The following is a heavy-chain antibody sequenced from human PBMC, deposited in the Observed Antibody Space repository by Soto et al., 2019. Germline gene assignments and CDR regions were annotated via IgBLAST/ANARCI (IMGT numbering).Heavy chain of an antibody. Sequence: GGSLRLSCTASGFTFSDYAMSWVRQAPGKGLEWVGFIRSNAYGGTAEYAASVKGRFAISRDDSKSIAYLQMNSLKSEDTALYYCTRDLSPPSSCGGDCYGMDVWGQGTTVTVSS. J-gene: IGHJ6*02. V-gene: IGHV3-49*04. D-gene: IGHD2-21*01. CDR1: GFTFSDYA. CDR3: TRDLSPPSSCGGDCYGMDV. CDR2: IRSNAYGGTA.